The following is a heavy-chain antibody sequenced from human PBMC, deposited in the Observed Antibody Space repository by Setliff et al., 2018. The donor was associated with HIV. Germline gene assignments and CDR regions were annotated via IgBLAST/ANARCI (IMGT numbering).Heavy chain of an antibody. Sequence: PSETLSLTCTVSGGSISSYYWTWIRQPLGKGLEWIGSIYDSGRPNYNPSLKSRVIISADTSKNQFSLKLSSVTAADTAVYYCARGDGSGSKGYYYYGMDVWGQGTVVTVSS. CDR3: ARGDGSGSKGYYYYGMDV. CDR2: IYDSGRP. J-gene: IGHJ6*02. D-gene: IGHD3-10*01. V-gene: IGHV4-59*01. CDR1: GGSISSYY.